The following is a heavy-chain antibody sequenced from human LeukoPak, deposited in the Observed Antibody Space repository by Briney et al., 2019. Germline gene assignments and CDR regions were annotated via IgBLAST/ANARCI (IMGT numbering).Heavy chain of an antibody. CDR3: AKQWLVQSGYFQH. CDR1: GFTFSRYA. Sequence: PGGSLRLSCAASGFTFSRYAMSWVRQAPGKGLEWVSAISGSGGSTYYADSVKGRFTISRDNSKNTLYLQMNSLRAEDTAVYYCAKQWLVQSGYFQHWGQGTLVTVSS. CDR2: ISGSGGST. V-gene: IGHV3-23*01. J-gene: IGHJ1*01. D-gene: IGHD6-19*01.